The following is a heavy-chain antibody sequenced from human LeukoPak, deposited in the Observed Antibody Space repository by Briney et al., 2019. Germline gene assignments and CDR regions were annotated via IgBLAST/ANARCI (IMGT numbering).Heavy chain of an antibody. V-gene: IGHV3-9*01. CDR2: ISWNSGSI. Sequence: GGSLRLSCAASGFTFDDYAMHWVRQAPGKGLEWVSGISWNSGSIGYADSVKGRFTISRDNAKNSLYLQMNSLRAEDTALYYCAKEIDNWGVNWYFDLWAVAPWSLSPQ. D-gene: IGHD7-27*01. CDR1: GFTFDDYA. CDR3: AKEIDNWGVNWYFDL. J-gene: IGHJ2*01.